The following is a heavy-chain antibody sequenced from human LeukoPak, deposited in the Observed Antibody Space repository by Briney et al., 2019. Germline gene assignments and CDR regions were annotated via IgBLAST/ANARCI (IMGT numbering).Heavy chain of an antibody. J-gene: IGHJ4*02. Sequence: PGGSRRLSCAVSGITLTNYGMSWVRQAPGKGLEWVAVIRDSGGRTTYADSVKGRFTMSRDNPKNTLYLQMNSLGAEDTAVYFCAKRGVVIRVILVGFHKEAYYFDSWGQGALVTVSS. CDR2: IRDSGGRT. D-gene: IGHD3-22*01. CDR3: AKRGVVIRVILVGFHKEAYYFDS. V-gene: IGHV3-23*01. CDR1: GITLTNYG.